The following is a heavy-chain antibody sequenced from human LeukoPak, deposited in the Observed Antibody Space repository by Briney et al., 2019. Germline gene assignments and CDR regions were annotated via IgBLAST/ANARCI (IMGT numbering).Heavy chain of an antibody. V-gene: IGHV1-69*01. CDR2: IIPIFGTA. D-gene: IGHD3-16*01. Sequence: GSSVKVSCEASGGTFSSYAISWVRQAPGQGLEWMGGIIPIFGTANYAQKFQGRVTITADESTSTAYMELSSLRSEDTAVYYCARGLRGPDYYYYYMDVWGKGTTVTVSS. CDR1: GGTFSSYA. CDR3: ARGLRGPDYYYYYMDV. J-gene: IGHJ6*03.